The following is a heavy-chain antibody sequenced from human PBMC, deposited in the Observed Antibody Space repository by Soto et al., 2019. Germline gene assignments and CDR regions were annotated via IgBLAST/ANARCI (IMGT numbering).Heavy chain of an antibody. D-gene: IGHD2-2*01. Sequence: PGGSLRLSCAASDSTFSTYGMNWLRQAPGKGLEWVSSIDSSGSYIYYTDSVQGRFIVSRDNAKNLLYLQMNSLRAEDTAVYFCARDESEGSITSDWGQGTLVTVSS. CDR3: ARDESEGSITSD. J-gene: IGHJ4*02. V-gene: IGHV3-21*01. CDR2: IDSSGSYI. CDR1: DSTFSTYG.